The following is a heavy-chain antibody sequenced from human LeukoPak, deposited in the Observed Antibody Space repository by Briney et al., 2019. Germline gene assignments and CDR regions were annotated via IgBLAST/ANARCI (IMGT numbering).Heavy chain of an antibody. J-gene: IGHJ4*02. D-gene: IGHD5-18*01. V-gene: IGHV4-59*08. Sequence: SETLSLTCAVSGGSISSYYWSWIRQPPGKGLEWIGYIYYSGSTNYNPSLKSRVTISVDTSKNQFSLKLSSVTAADTAVYYCARRRYSYGCVGEDYWGQGTLVTVSS. CDR3: ARRRYSYGCVGEDY. CDR2: IYYSGST. CDR1: GGSISSYY.